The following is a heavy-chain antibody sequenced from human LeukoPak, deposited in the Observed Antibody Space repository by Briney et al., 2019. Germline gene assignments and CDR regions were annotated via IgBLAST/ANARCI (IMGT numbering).Heavy chain of an antibody. CDR1: GFTFDDYA. Sequence: PGGSLRLSCAASGFTFDDYAMHWVRQAPGKGLEWVSGISWNSGSIGYADSVKGRFTISRDNAKNSLYLQMNSLRAEDTALYYCAKDSAGGNAYFDYWGQGTLVTVSS. CDR2: ISWNSGSI. D-gene: IGHD4-23*01. V-gene: IGHV3-9*01. J-gene: IGHJ4*02. CDR3: AKDSAGGNAYFDY.